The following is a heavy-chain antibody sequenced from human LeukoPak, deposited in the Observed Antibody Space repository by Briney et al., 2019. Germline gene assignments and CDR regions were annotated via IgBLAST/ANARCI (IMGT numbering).Heavy chain of an antibody. D-gene: IGHD6-19*01. CDR2: IHPNSGGT. CDR1: GNTLTCYY. Sequence: ASVKVSCKASGNTLTCYYMHWVRQAPGQGLEWMGWIHPNSGGTNYAQKFQGRVTMTRDTSISTAYMELSRLRSDDTAVYYCARDGEGAVAFDYWGQGTLVTVSS. V-gene: IGHV1-2*02. J-gene: IGHJ4*02. CDR3: ARDGEGAVAFDY.